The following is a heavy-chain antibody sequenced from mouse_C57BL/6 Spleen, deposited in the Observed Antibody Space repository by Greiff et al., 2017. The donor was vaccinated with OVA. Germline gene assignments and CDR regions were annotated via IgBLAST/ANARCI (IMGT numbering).Heavy chain of an antibody. CDR3: ASGLRRFDY. CDR2: INPNNGGT. D-gene: IGHD2-2*01. CDR1: GYTFTDYY. V-gene: IGHV1-26*01. J-gene: IGHJ2*01. Sequence: EVQLQQSGPELVKPGASVKISCKASGYTFTDYYMNWVKQSHGKSLEWIGDINPNNGGTSYNQKFKGKATLTVDKSSSTAYMELRSLTSEDSAVYYCASGLRRFDYWGQGTTLTVSS.